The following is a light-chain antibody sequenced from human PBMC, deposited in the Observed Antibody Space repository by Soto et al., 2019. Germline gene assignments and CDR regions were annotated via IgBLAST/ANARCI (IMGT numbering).Light chain of an antibody. CDR1: QSISSW. CDR3: QQYNSYSLT. CDR2: KAS. V-gene: IGKV1-5*03. Sequence: DIQMTQSPSTLSASVGDRVTITCRASQSISSWLAWYQQKPGKAPKLLIYKASTLESGVPSSFSGSGSGTDFTLTISSLQPDDFATYYCQQYNSYSLTFGQGTKVEIK. J-gene: IGKJ1*01.